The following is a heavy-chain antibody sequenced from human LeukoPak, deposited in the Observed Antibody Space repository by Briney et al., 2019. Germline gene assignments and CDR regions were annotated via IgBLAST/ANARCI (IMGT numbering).Heavy chain of an antibody. CDR2: LYASGTT. V-gene: IGHV3-66*01. J-gene: IGHJ4*02. Sequence: PGGPLRLSCAASGFGVSVNYMSWVRQAPGKGLEWVSVLYASGTTKYADSVKGRFTISRDTSDNTLNLQMNGLGAEDSAVYYCAAKGNGYTGIYVFAHWGQGTLVTVSA. CDR3: AAKGNGYTGIYVFAH. D-gene: IGHD1-26*01. CDR1: GFGVSVNY.